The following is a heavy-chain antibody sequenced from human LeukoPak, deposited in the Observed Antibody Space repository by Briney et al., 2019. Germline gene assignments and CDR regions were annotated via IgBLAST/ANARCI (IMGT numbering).Heavy chain of an antibody. CDR1: GFTFNNDG. D-gene: IGHD6-19*01. V-gene: IGHV3-30*03. J-gene: IGHJ4*02. Sequence: GRSLRLSCAASGFTFNNDGMHWVRQAPGKGLEWVAFISYDGSRKYHAESVKGRFTISRDSSKRTLYLQMDSLRAEETAVYFCARDPHEIALATSGLDYWGQGTLVTVSS. CDR3: ARDPHEIALATSGLDY. CDR2: ISYDGSRK.